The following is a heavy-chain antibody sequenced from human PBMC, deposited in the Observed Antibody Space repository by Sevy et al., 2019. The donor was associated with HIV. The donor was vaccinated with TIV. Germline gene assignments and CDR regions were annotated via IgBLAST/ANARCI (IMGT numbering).Heavy chain of an antibody. D-gene: IGHD2-15*01. Sequence: SETLSLTCAVYGGSFSGYYWSWIRQPPGKGLEWIGEINHSGSTNYNPSLKSRVTISVDTSKNQFSLKLSSVTAADTAVYYCARGSGGSNWIDPWGQGTLVTVSS. V-gene: IGHV4-34*01. CDR3: ARGSGGSNWIDP. CDR1: GGSFSGYY. CDR2: INHSGST. J-gene: IGHJ5*02.